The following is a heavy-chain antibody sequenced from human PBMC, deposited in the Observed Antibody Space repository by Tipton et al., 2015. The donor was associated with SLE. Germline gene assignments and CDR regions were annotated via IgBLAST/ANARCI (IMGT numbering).Heavy chain of an antibody. CDR1: GFTFSSYS. D-gene: IGHD3-22*01. J-gene: IGHJ3*02. V-gene: IGHV3-21*03. CDR2: ISSSSSYI. CDR3: ARAPITMIVVALGAFDI. Sequence: SLRLSCAASGFTFSSYSMNWVRQAPGKGLEWVSSISSSSSYIYYADSVKGRFTISRDNAKNSLYLQMNSLRAEDTAVYYCARAPITMIVVALGAFDIWGQGTMVTVSS.